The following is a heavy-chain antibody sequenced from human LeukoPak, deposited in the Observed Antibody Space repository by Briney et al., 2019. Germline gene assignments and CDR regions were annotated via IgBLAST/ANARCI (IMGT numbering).Heavy chain of an antibody. CDR2: IYSTGST. Sequence: PSQTLSLTCTVSGGSISSGGHYWSWIRQHPGKGLEWIGHIYSTGSTTYSPSLKSRVIMSADTSMNQFSLKVTSVTAADTAVYYGARHRSEGSYPLDSRGQGALVTVSS. J-gene: IGHJ4*02. CDR1: GGSISSGGHY. V-gene: IGHV4-61*09. CDR3: ARHRSEGSYPLDS.